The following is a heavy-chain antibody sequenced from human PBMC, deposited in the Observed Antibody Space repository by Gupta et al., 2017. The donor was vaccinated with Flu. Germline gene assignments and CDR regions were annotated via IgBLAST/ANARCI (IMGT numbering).Heavy chain of an antibody. CDR3: AKGPAPIMVRGESDWYFDL. D-gene: IGHD3-10*01. J-gene: IGHJ2*01. CDR1: GFPFRSYV. V-gene: IGHV3-30*18. Sequence: QVQLVESGGGVVQPGRSLRLSCVASGFPFRSYVMNWVRQAPGKGLEWVAVISYDGSHIYYGDPVKGRYTISRDNSKNTLFLQMNSLRAEDTAVYYCAKGPAPIMVRGESDWYFDLWGRGTLVTVSS. CDR2: ISYDGSHI.